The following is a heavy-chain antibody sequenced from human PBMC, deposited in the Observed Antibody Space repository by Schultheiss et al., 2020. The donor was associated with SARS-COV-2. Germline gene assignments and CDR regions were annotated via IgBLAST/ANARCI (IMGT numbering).Heavy chain of an antibody. CDR3: ARDVSDYLTYFDY. CDR1: GFTFSSYA. J-gene: IGHJ4*02. D-gene: IGHD4-17*01. V-gene: IGHV3-7*01. Sequence: GGSLRLSCAASGFTFSSYAMSWVRQAPGKGLEWVANIKQDGSEKYYVDSVKGRFTISRDNAKNTLCLQMISLRAEDTAVYYCARDVSDYLTYFDYWGQGTLVTVSS. CDR2: IKQDGSEK.